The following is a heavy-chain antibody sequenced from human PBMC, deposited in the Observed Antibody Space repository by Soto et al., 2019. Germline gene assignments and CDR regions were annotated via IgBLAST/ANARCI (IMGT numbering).Heavy chain of an antibody. D-gene: IGHD6-19*01. CDR1: GVSMSSSNW. V-gene: IGHV4-4*02. CDR3: AAAMAGKFDS. J-gene: IGHJ4*02. CDR2: IYHSGST. Sequence: QVQLQESGPGLVKPSGTVSLTCVVSGVSMSSSNWWSWVRQSPEKGLEWIGEIYHSGSTNYNPSLKSRVTNSVDESRNQFSLNLRYVTVADTAVYYCAAAMAGKFDSWGQGILVTVSS.